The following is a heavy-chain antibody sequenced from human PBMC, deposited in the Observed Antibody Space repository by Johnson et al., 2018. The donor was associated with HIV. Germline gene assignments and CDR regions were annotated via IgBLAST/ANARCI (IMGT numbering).Heavy chain of an antibody. Sequence: EVQVVESGGGLVKPGGSLRLSCAASGFTFSYAWMSWVRQAPGKGLEWVGRITSKTDGGTIAYAAPVKGRFTIPRDDSKKPLYLQMNSLKTEDTAVYYCTTDSKWFGELHDAFDIWGQGTMVTVSS. CDR3: TTDSKWFGELHDAFDI. J-gene: IGHJ3*02. CDR2: ITSKTDGGTI. CDR1: GFTFSYAW. V-gene: IGHV3-15*01. D-gene: IGHD3-10*01.